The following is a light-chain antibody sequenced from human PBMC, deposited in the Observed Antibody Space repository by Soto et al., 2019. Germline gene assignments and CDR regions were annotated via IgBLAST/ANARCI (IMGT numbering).Light chain of an antibody. V-gene: IGKV3-11*01. CDR2: DAY. CDR1: QSFRGL. J-gene: IGKJ5*01. CDR3: QQRHMWPIT. Sequence: VLTQSPVTLSLSPGERATLSCRTSQSFRGLLAWYQQKPGQAPRLLIYDAYNRATGIPPRFSGSGSGTDFTLTISSLEPEDSAVYYCQQRHMWPITFGQGTRLEIK.